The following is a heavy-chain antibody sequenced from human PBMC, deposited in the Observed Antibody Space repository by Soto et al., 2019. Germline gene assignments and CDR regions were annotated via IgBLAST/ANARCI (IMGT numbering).Heavy chain of an antibody. Sequence: QVQLVESGGGVVQPGRSLRLSCAASGFTFSSYGMHWVRQAPGKGLEWVAVISYDGSNKYYADSVKGRFTISRDNSKNTLYLQMNSLRAEGTAVYYCAKDHRRGSYGYWGQGTLVTVSS. V-gene: IGHV3-30*18. J-gene: IGHJ4*02. CDR3: AKDHRRGSYGY. CDR1: GFTFSSYG. D-gene: IGHD1-26*01. CDR2: ISYDGSNK.